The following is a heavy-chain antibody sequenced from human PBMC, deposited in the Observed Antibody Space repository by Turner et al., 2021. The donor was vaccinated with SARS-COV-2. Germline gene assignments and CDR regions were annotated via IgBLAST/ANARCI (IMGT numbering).Heavy chain of an antibody. V-gene: IGHV1-2*02. J-gene: IGHJ4*02. CDR1: GYTVTNNY. CDR3: AKVVLQDIPNFDY. Sequence: LQLLQSAVEVKKPGASVKVSCKTSGYTVTNNYMHRVRQAAGQGVEWMVWVNPNSGGTYYALKFQGRVIMRSDTSITTAYIELSSLISDNTAVYYCAKVVLQDIPNFDYWGQGTLVTVSS. CDR2: VNPNSGGT. D-gene: IGHD2-15*01.